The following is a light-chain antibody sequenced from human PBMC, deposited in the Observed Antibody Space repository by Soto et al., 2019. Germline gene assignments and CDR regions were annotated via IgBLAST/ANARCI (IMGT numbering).Light chain of an antibody. J-gene: IGKJ3*01. Sequence: EILLTQSPGTLSLSPGERATLACRASQSVSSNYVAWYQQKPGQAPRLLIHGASTRASGIPDRFSGSGSGADFSLTISRLETEDFAVYYCQLYGSSPRFTFGPGTRVDIK. CDR3: QLYGSSPRFT. V-gene: IGKV3-20*01. CDR2: GAS. CDR1: QSVSSNY.